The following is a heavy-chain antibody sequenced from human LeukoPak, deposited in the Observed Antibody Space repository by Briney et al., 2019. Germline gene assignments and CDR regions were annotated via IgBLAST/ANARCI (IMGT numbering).Heavy chain of an antibody. CDR3: AKGIDSSGWRYFDY. Sequence: GGSLRLPCAPSGFTFNNSAMSWVRRAPGKGLEGVSSLSGRGSTKYYPDPAKGRFTISRDNSKNPLYPQMNSLSAEDPAVDYGAKGIDSSGWRYFDYWGHGTLVTVSS. D-gene: IGHD6-19*01. CDR1: GFTFNNSA. CDR2: LSGRGSTK. J-gene: IGHJ4*01. V-gene: IGHV3-23*01.